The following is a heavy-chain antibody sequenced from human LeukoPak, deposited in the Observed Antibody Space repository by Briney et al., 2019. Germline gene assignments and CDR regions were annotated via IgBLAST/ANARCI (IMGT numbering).Heavy chain of an antibody. CDR3: AKEFASGYQDY. J-gene: IGHJ4*02. CDR1: GFTFRSYG. D-gene: IGHD3-3*01. V-gene: IGHV3-30*18. CDR2: VSYDGNTK. Sequence: GGSLRLSCAATGFTFRSYGMHWVRQAPGKGLEWVAVVSYDGNTKYYADSVKGRITISRDNSKNTLYLQMNSLRAEDTAVYYCAKEFASGYQDYWSQGTLVTVSS.